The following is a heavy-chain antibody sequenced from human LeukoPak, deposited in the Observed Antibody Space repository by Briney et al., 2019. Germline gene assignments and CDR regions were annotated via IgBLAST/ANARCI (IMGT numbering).Heavy chain of an antibody. CDR3: ATEIVVVVAAAPSGWFDF. J-gene: IGHJ4*02. CDR1: GFTYSAYA. V-gene: IGHV3-15*01. CDR2: IKCKTDGGTT. D-gene: IGHD2-15*01. Sequence: GGSLRLSCEASGFTYSAYAMTLLLQAPGKGLEWVGRIKCKTDGGTTDYAAPVKGRFTISRDDSKNTLYLQMNSLKTEDTAVYYCATEIVVVVAAAPSGWFDFWGQGTLVTVSS.